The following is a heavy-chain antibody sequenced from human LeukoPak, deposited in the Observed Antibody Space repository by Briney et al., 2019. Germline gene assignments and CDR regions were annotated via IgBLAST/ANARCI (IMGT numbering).Heavy chain of an antibody. Sequence: GGSLRLSCAASGFTFSSYWMSWVRQAPGKGLEWVANIKQDGSEKYYVDSVKGRFTISRDNAKNSLYLQMNSLRAEDTAVYYCAKSHPTYYYDPSDYWGQGTLVTVSS. CDR3: AKSHPTYYYDPSDY. CDR1: GFTFSSYW. V-gene: IGHV3-7*03. CDR2: IKQDGSEK. J-gene: IGHJ4*02. D-gene: IGHD3-22*01.